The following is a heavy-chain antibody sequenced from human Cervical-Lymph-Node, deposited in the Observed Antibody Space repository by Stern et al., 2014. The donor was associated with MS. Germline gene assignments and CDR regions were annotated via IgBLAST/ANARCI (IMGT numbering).Heavy chain of an antibody. CDR1: GYTFTDYS. CDR3: ARVAPTVGAAY. V-gene: IGHV1-46*01. Sequence: QVQLVQSGAEVMKPGASVNVSCKASGYTFTDYSIQWVRQVHGQGLEWMGMINPNGGRATYPRKFRGRVTTTRDTSTATVKMELNSLRSEDTAVYYCARVAPTVGAAYWGQGTLVTVSS. J-gene: IGHJ4*02. D-gene: IGHD1-26*01. CDR2: INPNGGRA.